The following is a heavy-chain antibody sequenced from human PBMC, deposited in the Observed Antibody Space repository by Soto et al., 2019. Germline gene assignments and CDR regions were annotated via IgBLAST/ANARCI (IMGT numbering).Heavy chain of an antibody. Sequence: SVKVSCKASGGTFSSYTISWVRQAPGQGLEWMGRIIPILGIANYAQKFQGRVTITADKSTSTAYMELSSLRSEDTAVYYCARDSPIVVVPAARGDYYYYYMDVWGKGTTVTVSS. CDR3: ARDSPIVVVPAARGDYYYYYMDV. V-gene: IGHV1-69*04. D-gene: IGHD2-2*01. CDR2: IIPILGIA. J-gene: IGHJ6*03. CDR1: GGTFSSYT.